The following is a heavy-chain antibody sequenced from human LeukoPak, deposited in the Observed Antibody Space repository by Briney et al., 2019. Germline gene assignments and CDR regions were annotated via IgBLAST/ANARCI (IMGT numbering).Heavy chain of an antibody. V-gene: IGHV3-23*01. J-gene: IGHJ4*02. CDR3: AKRGSTTYHFDS. Sequence: QPGGSLRLSCAASGFTFSSFAMRWVRQAPGKGLEWVSSISGNGVGTYYADSVKGRFTISRGNSKNSLNLQMNSLRVEDTAVYYCAKRGSTTYHFDSWGQGTLVTVSS. CDR1: GFTFSSFA. CDR2: ISGNGVGT. D-gene: IGHD2-2*01.